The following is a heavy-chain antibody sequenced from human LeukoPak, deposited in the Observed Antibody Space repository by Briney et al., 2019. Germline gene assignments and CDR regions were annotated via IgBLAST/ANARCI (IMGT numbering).Heavy chain of an antibody. CDR2: IYYSEST. D-gene: IGHD3/OR15-3a*01. V-gene: IGHV4-59*01. J-gene: IGHJ4*02. CDR3: ARSTYDFALDY. CDR1: GGSISGYY. Sequence: SETLSLTCTVSGGSISGYYWSWIRQPPGKGLEWIGYIYYSESTNYNPSLKSRVTISVDTSKNQFSLKLSSVTAADTAVYYCARSTYDFALDYWGQGTLVTVSS.